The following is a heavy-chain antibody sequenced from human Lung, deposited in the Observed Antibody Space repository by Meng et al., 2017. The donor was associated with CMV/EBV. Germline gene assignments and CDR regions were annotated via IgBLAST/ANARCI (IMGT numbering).Heavy chain of an antibody. CDR3: ARVLLEARGWYYQGMDV. V-gene: IGHV3-69-1*01. CDR1: GFIFSDYY. J-gene: IGHJ6*02. CDR2: VSSSYAV. Sequence: GGSXRLXXAASGFIFSDYYMTWIRQAPGKGLEWVSYVSSSYAVDYADSLKGRFTISRDNAKKSVHLQMNSLRAEDTAVYYCARVLLEARGWYYQGMDVWGQGXTVTVSS. D-gene: IGHD6-19*01.